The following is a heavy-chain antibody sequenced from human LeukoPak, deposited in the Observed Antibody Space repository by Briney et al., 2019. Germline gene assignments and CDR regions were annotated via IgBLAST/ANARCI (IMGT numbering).Heavy chain of an antibody. Sequence: ASVKVSCKASGYTFTGYYMHWVRQAPGQGLEWMGWINPNSGGTNYAQKFQGWVTMTRDTSISTAYMELSRLRSDDTAVYYCAREGCSSTSCYAPYYGMDVWGQGTTVTVSS. V-gene: IGHV1-2*04. CDR1: GYTFTGYY. D-gene: IGHD2-2*01. J-gene: IGHJ6*02. CDR2: INPNSGGT. CDR3: AREGCSSTSCYAPYYGMDV.